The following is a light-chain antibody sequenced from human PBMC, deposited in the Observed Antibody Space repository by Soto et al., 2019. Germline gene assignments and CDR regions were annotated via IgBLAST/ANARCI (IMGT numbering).Light chain of an antibody. V-gene: IGLV3-21*04. CDR2: YDS. J-gene: IGLJ1*01. CDR1: NIGSKG. CDR3: QVWDSSSDHYD. Sequence: SYALTQPPSVSVAPGKTARINCGGNNIGSKGVHWYQQKPGQAPVLVIYYDSDRPSGIPERFSGSNSGNTATLTISRVEAGDEADYYCQVWDSSSDHYDFGAGTKVTVL.